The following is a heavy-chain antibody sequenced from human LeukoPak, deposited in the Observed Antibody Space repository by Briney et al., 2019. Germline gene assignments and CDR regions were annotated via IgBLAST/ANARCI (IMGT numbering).Heavy chain of an antibody. D-gene: IGHD3-10*01. CDR3: AKALYYYGSGSYSWGTDAFDI. Sequence: GRSLRLSCAASGFTFYDYAMHWVRQAPGKGLEWVSGISWNSGSIGYADSVKGRFTISRDNAKNSLYLQMNSLRAEDTALYYCAKALYYYGSGSYSWGTDAFDIWGQGTMVTVSS. CDR2: ISWNSGSI. CDR1: GFTFYDYA. V-gene: IGHV3-9*01. J-gene: IGHJ3*02.